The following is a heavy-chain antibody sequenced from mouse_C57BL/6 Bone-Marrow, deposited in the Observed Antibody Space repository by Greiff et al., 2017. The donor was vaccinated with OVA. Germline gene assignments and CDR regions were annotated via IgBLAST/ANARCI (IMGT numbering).Heavy chain of an antibody. J-gene: IGHJ1*03. D-gene: IGHD1-1*01. V-gene: IGHV1-69*01. CDR1: GYTFTSYW. CDR2: LDPSDSYN. CDR3: ARAFITTAFDV. Sequence: VQLQQPGAELVMPGASVKLSCKASGYTFTSYWMHWVKQRPGQGLEWIGELDPSDSYNNYNQKVKGKSTLTVETSSSTAYMQLSSLTSEVSAVYYGARAFITTAFDVWGTGTTVTVSS.